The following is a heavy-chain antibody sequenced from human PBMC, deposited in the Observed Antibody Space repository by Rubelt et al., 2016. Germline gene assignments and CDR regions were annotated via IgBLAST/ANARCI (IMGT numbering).Heavy chain of an antibody. CDR3: AKDLSSSNTFYFDY. J-gene: IGHJ4*02. D-gene: IGHD2-2*01. Sequence: EYGGGVVQPGRSLRLSCAASGFTFSSYGMHWVRQAPGKGLEWVAVIWYDGSNKYYADSVKGRFTISRDNSKKTLYLQMNSLRAEDTAIYYCAKDLSSSNTFYFDYWGQGTLVTVSS. CDR1: GFTFSSYG. V-gene: IGHV3-33*06. CDR2: IWYDGSNK.